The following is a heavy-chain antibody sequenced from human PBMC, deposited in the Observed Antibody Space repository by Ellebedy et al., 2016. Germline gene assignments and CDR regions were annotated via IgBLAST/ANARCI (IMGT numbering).Heavy chain of an antibody. J-gene: IGHJ4*02. CDR3: ARIPTVTTEGVGY. CDR1: GGSISSGGYY. CDR2: IYYSGST. Sequence: SETLSLTCTVSGGSISSGGYYWSWIRQHPGKGLEWIGYIYYSGSTYYNPSPKSRVTISVDTSKNQFSLKLSSVTAADTAVYYCARIPTVTTEGVGYWGQGTLVTVSS. V-gene: IGHV4-31*03. D-gene: IGHD4-17*01.